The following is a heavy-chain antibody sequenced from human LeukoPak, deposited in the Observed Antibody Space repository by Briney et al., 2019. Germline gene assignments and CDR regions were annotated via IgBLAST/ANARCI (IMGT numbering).Heavy chain of an antibody. V-gene: IGHV3-9*01. Sequence: GGSLRLSCAASGFTFDDYAMHWVRQAPGKGLEGVSGISWNSGSVGYADSVKGRFTISRDNAKNSLYLQMNSLRAEDTALYYCAKDMSSQYSSSWYFDYWGQGTLVTVSS. D-gene: IGHD6-13*01. CDR3: AKDMSSQYSSSWYFDY. CDR2: ISWNSGSV. CDR1: GFTFDDYA. J-gene: IGHJ4*02.